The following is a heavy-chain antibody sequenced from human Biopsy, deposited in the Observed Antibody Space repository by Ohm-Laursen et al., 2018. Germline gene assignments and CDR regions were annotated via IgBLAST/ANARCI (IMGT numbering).Heavy chain of an antibody. CDR1: DGSISNIINY. CDR3: ARHSFGSGRDF. D-gene: IGHD3-10*01. V-gene: IGHV4-39*01. J-gene: IGHJ4*02. CDR2: IYHTGIT. Sequence: PGTLSLTCTVTDGSISNIINYWGWIRQPLGKGLEWLGSIYHTGITNYNPSLKSRATISVDPSNNQFSLKLSSLTAADTAVYYCARHSFGSGRDFWGQGTLVTVSS.